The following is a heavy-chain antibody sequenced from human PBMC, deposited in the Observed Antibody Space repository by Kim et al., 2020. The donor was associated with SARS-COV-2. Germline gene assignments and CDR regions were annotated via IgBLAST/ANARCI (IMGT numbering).Heavy chain of an antibody. CDR1: GGSFSIYT. J-gene: IGHJ4*02. Sequence: SVKVSCKASGGSFSIYTMSWVRQAPGQRLEWMGRIIPSLHISNYAQKFQDRLTISADESTNTAYMELSSLRFEDTAMYYCAREVTGSIHYWDQGTLVTVSS. D-gene: IGHD2-21*02. CDR2: IIPSLHIS. CDR3: AREVTGSIHY. V-gene: IGHV1-69*04.